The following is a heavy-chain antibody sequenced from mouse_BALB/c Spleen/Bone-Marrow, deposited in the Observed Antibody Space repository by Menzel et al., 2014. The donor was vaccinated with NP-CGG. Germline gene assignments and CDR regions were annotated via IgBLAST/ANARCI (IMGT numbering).Heavy chain of an antibody. CDR1: GYTFTSYT. CDR2: INPSSGYT. Sequence: QVQLQQSAAELARPGASVKMSCKASGYTFTSYTMHWVKQRPGQGLEWIGYINPSSGYTEYNQKFKDKTTLTADKSSSTAYMQLSSLTSEDSAVYYCARDYDYDGEFAYWGQGTLVTVSA. D-gene: IGHD2-4*01. J-gene: IGHJ3*01. V-gene: IGHV1-4*02. CDR3: ARDYDYDGEFAY.